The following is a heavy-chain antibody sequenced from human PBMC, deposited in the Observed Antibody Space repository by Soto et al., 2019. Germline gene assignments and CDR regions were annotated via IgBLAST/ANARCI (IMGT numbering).Heavy chain of an antibody. D-gene: IGHD5-18*01. Sequence: ASVKVSCKASGGTFSSYAISWVRQAPGQGLEWMGGIIPIFGTPNYAQKFQGRVTITADESTSTTYMELSSLRSEDTAVYYCASLPTPIQLWLGYWGQGTLVTVSS. CDR2: IIPIFGTP. J-gene: IGHJ4*02. CDR3: ASLPTPIQLWLGY. V-gene: IGHV1-69*13. CDR1: GGTFSSYA.